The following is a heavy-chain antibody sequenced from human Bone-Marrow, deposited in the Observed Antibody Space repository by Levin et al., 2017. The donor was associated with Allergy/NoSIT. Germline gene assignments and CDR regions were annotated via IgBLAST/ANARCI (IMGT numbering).Heavy chain of an antibody. J-gene: IGHJ4*02. V-gene: IGHV4-59*03. Sequence: SQTLSLTCTVSGDSIRNYYWNWIRQSPGKGLEWIGYIYDSGSTNYSPSLKSRVTISVDTSKNQFSLKLSSVTAADTAVYYCMGGRGWLPDYWGQGTLVTVSS. CDR1: GDSIRNYY. CDR3: MGGRGWLPDY. D-gene: IGHD5-12*01. CDR2: IYDSGST.